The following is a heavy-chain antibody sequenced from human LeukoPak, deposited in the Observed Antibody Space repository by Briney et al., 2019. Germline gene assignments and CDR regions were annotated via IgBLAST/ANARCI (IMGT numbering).Heavy chain of an antibody. CDR1: VGTLSSHA. J-gene: IGHJ4*02. CDR2: IISIFGTA. V-gene: IGHV1-69*13. CDR3: ARDPGPDYYDSSGYYDY. Sequence: GASVKVSCKASVGTLSSHAISWVRQAPGQGLEWMGGIISIFGTANYAQKFQGRVTITSDQSTSTAYMELSSLRSEDTAVYYCARDPGPDYYDSSGYYDYWGQGTLVSVSS. D-gene: IGHD3-22*01.